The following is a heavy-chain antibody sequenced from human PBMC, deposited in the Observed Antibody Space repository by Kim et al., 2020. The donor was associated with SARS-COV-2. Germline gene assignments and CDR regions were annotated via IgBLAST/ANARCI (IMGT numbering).Heavy chain of an antibody. V-gene: IGHV1-46*01. D-gene: IGHD3-22*01. Sequence: AQKFQGRVTMTRDTSTSTVYMELSSLRSEDTAVYYCARGGHSSGYYLFSSWGQGTLVTVSS. CDR3: ARGGHSSGYYLFSS. J-gene: IGHJ4*02.